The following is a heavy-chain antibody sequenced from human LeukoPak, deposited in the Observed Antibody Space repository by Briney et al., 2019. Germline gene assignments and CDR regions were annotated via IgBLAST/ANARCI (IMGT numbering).Heavy chain of an antibody. CDR1: GFTFSSYE. CDR3: AREEALPDYYDSSGYYYVPINTFDY. D-gene: IGHD3-22*01. J-gene: IGHJ4*02. V-gene: IGHV3-48*03. Sequence: GGSLRLSCAASGFTFSSYEMNWVRQAPGKGLEWVSYISSSGSTIDYADSVKGRFTISRDNAKISLYLQMNRLRAEDTAVYYCAREEALPDYYDSSGYYYVPINTFDYWGQGTLVTVSS. CDR2: ISSSGSTI.